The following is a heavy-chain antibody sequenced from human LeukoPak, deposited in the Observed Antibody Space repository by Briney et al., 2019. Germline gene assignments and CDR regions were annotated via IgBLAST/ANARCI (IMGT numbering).Heavy chain of an antibody. CDR1: GGSISSYY. CDR3: ARDIAVAGSDYFLQ. D-gene: IGHD6-19*01. Sequence: SESLCLTCAVSGGSISSYYWSWIRQPPGKGLECIGYIYYSGSTNYNPSLKSLLTISVDTSKNQFSLKLSSVNAADTAVYYCARDIAVAGSDYFLQWGQKTLVTVPS. CDR2: IYYSGST. V-gene: IGHV4-59*01. J-gene: IGHJ4*02.